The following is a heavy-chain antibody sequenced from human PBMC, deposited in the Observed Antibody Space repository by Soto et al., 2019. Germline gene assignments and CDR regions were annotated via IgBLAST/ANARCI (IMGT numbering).Heavy chain of an antibody. D-gene: IGHD6-13*01. CDR1: GGTFSNYA. J-gene: IGHJ5*02. Sequence: QVRLVQSGAEVKKPGSSVKVSCKASGGTFSNYAITWLRLAPGQGLEWLGGIIPVFGTVNYAQKFQGRVTITEEEVTSTTYMELNRLRSEDTAVYYCARDNPYTNSFGNWFDPWGQGTLVIVS. V-gene: IGHV1-69*01. CDR3: ARDNPYTNSFGNWFDP. CDR2: IIPVFGTV.